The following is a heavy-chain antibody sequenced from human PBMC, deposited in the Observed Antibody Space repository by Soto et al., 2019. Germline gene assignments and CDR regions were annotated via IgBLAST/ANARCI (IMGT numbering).Heavy chain of an antibody. CDR3: ARLDPYRGGTYYYDY. J-gene: IGHJ4*02. CDR1: GYSFTTFW. Sequence: PGESLKISCKGSGYSFTTFWITWVRQLPGKGLEWMGRIDPSDSYANYSPSFQGHVTLSADKSNSTAYLQWRSLTASDSAIYYCARLDPYRGGTYYYDYWGQGTPVTSPQ. V-gene: IGHV5-10-1*01. D-gene: IGHD1-26*01. CDR2: IDPSDSYA.